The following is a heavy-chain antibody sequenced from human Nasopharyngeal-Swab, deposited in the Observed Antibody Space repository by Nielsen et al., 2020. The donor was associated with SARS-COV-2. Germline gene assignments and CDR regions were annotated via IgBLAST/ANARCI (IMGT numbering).Heavy chain of an antibody. CDR3: ARDSGSFSWYLDF. Sequence: GESLKISCAASGITVSTNYMTWVRQAPGKGLEWVSIIYSAGRTYYADSVKDRSTISRDKSKNTLYLQMNSLRPEDTAVYYCARDSGSFSWYLDFWGPGTLVTVSS. CDR1: GITVSTNY. J-gene: IGHJ4*02. CDR2: IYSAGRT. D-gene: IGHD1-26*01. V-gene: IGHV3-66*01.